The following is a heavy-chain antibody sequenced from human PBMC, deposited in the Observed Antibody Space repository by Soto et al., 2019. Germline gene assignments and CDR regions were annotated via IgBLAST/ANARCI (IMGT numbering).Heavy chain of an antibody. V-gene: IGHV3-48*03. Sequence: PGGSLRLSCAASGFTLSRYEMNWVRQAPGKGLEWVSYISSVGNTIHYADSVKGRFTISRDSAKNSVYLQMNNLRAEDTAVYYCARETSTIFFYFNYWGQGPLVPVS. CDR1: GFTLSRYE. D-gene: IGHD3-3*02. J-gene: IGHJ4*02. CDR2: ISSVGNTI. CDR3: ARETSTIFFYFNY.